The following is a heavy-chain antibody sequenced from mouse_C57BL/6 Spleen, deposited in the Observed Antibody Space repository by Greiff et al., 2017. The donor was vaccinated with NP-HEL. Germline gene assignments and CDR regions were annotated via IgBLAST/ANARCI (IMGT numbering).Heavy chain of an antibody. CDR3: ARATPYYYGSSSWFAY. J-gene: IGHJ3*01. CDR1: GYTFTGYW. V-gene: IGHV1-9*01. CDR2: ILPGSGST. Sequence: QVQLQQSGAELMKPGASVKLSCKATGYTFTGYWIEWVKQRPGHGLEWIGEILPGSGSTNYNEKFKGKATFTADTSSNTAYMQLSSLTTEDSAIYYCARATPYYYGSSSWFAYWGQGTLVTVSA. D-gene: IGHD1-1*01.